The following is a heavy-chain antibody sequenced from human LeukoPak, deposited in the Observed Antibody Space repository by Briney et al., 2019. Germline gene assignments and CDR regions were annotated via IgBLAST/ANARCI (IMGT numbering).Heavy chain of an antibody. J-gene: IGHJ4*02. CDR1: GGSISSSSYY. CDR3: ARLGLRFLEWLSRGVY. CDR2: IYYSGST. V-gene: IGHV4-39*01. D-gene: IGHD3-3*01. Sequence: SETLSLTCTVSGGSISSSSYYWGWICQPPGKGLEWIGSIYYSGSTYYNPSLKSRVTISVDTSKNQFSLKLSSVTAADTAVYYCARLGLRFLEWLSRGVYWGQGTLVTVSS.